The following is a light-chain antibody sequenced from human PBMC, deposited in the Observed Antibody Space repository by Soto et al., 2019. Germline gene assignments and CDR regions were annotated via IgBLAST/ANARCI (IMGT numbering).Light chain of an antibody. CDR3: QQYNGNSPRT. CDR2: EAT. Sequence: DIQMTQSPSTLSASVGDRVTITCRASQSISRWLAWYQQKPGKAPKLLIYEATNLETGVPSRFSGSGSGTEFTLSISSLQPDDVATYYCQQYNGNSPRTFGHGTKVEIK. CDR1: QSISRW. J-gene: IGKJ1*01. V-gene: IGKV1-5*03.